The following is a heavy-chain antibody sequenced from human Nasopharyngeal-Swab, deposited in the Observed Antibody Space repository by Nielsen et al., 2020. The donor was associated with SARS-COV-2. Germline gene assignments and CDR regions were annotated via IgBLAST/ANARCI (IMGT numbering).Heavy chain of an antibody. CDR1: GGSFSGYY. V-gene: IGHV4-34*01. CDR2: INHSGST. D-gene: IGHD1-26*01. Sequence: SETLSLTCAVYGGSFSGYYWSWIRQPPGKGLEWIGEINHSGSTNYNPSLKSRVTISVDTSKNQFSLKLSSVTAADTAVYYCARGQVGAKDYWGQGTLVTVSS. CDR3: ARGQVGAKDY. J-gene: IGHJ4*02.